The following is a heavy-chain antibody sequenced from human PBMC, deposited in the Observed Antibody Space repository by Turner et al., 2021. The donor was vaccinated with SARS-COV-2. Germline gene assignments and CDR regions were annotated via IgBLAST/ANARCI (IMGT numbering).Heavy chain of an antibody. J-gene: IGHJ4*02. Sequence: EVHLVESGGGLVQPGGSLRLYCVASGFTFSTYSMNWVRQAPGKGLEWVSYIDSSSSTIYYADSVKGRFTISRDNAKNSLYLQMTSLRADDTAVYYCASPFDYWGQGTLVTVSS. CDR3: ASPFDY. V-gene: IGHV3-48*01. CDR1: GFTFSTYS. CDR2: IDSSSSTI.